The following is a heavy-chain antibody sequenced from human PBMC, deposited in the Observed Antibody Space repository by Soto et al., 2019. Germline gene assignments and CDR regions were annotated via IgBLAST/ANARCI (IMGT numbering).Heavy chain of an antibody. V-gene: IGHV4-31*03. J-gene: IGHJ2*01. CDR2: ISYSGTT. CDR3: ARGDYDFWSGYYTYWYFDL. Sequence: QVQLQESGPGLVKPSQTLSLTCTVSGGSISSGDYYWSWIRQHPGKGLEWIGYISYSGTTYYNPSLKSRLTISLDTSNIQFSLKLSSVTAADTAVYYCARGDYDFWSGYYTYWYFDLWGRGTLVTVSS. CDR1: GGSISSGDYY. D-gene: IGHD3-3*01.